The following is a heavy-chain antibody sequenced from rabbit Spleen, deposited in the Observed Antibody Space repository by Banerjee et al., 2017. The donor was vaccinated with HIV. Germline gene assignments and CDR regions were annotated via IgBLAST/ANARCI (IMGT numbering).Heavy chain of an antibody. V-gene: IGHV1S45*01. J-gene: IGHJ6*01. CDR3: ARDSASSFSSYGMDL. Sequence: QEQLEESGGGLVKPEGSLTLTCTASGLDFSSNYWMCWVRQAPGKGLEWIACIYTGSSGFTYFATWAKGRFTISKTSSTTVTLQMTRLTAADTATYFCARDSASSFSSYGMDLWGQGTLVTVS. CDR2: IYTGSSGFT. CDR1: GLDFSSNYW. D-gene: IGHD1-1*01.